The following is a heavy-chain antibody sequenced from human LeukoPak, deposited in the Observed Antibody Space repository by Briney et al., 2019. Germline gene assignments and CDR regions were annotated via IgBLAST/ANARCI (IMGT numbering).Heavy chain of an antibody. CDR3: ASSSGVSTYYFDY. CDR2: TYYRSKWDN. CDR1: GDSVSSNSAA. Sequence: SPTLPLTCAISGDSVSSNSAAWNWLRQSPSRGLEWLGRTYYRSKWDNDYAVSVKSRITINPDTSKNQFSLQLNSVTPDDTAVYYCASSSGVSTYYFDYWGQGTLVTVSS. J-gene: IGHJ4*02. V-gene: IGHV6-1*01. D-gene: IGHD2/OR15-2a*01.